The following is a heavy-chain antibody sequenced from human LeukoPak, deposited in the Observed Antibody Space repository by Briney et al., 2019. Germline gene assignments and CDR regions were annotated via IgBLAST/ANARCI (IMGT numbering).Heavy chain of an antibody. V-gene: IGHV3-23*01. Sequence: GGSLRLSCTASGFTFSNFAMNWVRQTPGKGLEWVSVISGSGSTYYADSVRGRFTVSRDNSKNTLYLQMNSLRAEDTAVYYCASVELDYWGQGTLVTVSS. CDR3: ASVELDY. D-gene: IGHD1-7*01. CDR1: GFTFSNFA. J-gene: IGHJ4*02. CDR2: ISGSGST.